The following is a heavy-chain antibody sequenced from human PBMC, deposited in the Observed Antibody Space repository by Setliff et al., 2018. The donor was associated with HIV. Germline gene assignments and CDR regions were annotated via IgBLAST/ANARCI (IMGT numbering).Heavy chain of an antibody. Sequence: ASVKVSCKASGYTFLNYGISWVRQTPGRGLEWMAWINVGNGNTKTARKFQGRVALTTDTYTSTAHMELRNLRSDDTAVYYCARDSGMAVVGTWRRLDPWGQGTLVTVSS. CDR1: GYTFLNYG. CDR2: INVGNGNT. D-gene: IGHD6-19*01. J-gene: IGHJ5*02. CDR3: ARDSGMAVVGTWRRLDP. V-gene: IGHV1-18*01.